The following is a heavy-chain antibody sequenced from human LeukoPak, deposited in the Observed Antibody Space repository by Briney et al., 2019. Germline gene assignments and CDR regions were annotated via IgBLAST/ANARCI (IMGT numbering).Heavy chain of an antibody. V-gene: IGHV3-23*01. J-gene: IGHJ5*02. CDR1: GFTLSTYA. CDR3: ATDVYDDFSAFFVA. D-gene: IGHD5/OR15-5a*01. Sequence: GGSLRLSCAASGFTLSTYAMTCVRPAPGKGLEWVSSISSYGSATYSAHPVKGRFTISRDNTKNTLSLQLSSLRAEDTAVYYCATDVYDDFSAFFVAWGQGTLVTVSS. CDR2: ISSYGSAT.